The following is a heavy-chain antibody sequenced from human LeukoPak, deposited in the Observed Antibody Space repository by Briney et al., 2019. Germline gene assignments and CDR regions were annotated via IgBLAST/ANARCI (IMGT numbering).Heavy chain of an antibody. V-gene: IGHV1-69*04. J-gene: IGHJ3*02. D-gene: IGHD6-19*01. Sequence: RASVKVSCKASGGTFSSYAISWVRQAPGQGLEWMGRIIPILGIANYAQKFQGRVTITADKSTSTAYMELSSLRSEDTAVYYCARDGQWLPQGAFDIWGQGTMVTVSS. CDR1: GGTFSSYA. CDR3: ARDGQWLPQGAFDI. CDR2: IIPILGIA.